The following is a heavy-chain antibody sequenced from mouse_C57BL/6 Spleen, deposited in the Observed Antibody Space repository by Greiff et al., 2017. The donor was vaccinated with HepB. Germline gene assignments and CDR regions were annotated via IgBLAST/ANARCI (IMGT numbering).Heavy chain of an antibody. V-gene: IGHV1-80*01. Sequence: QLQQSGAELVKPGASVKISCKASGYAFSSYWMNWVKQRPGKGLEWIGQIYPGDGDTNYNGKFKGKATLTADKSSSTAYMQLSSLTSEDSAVYYCARSTTVVARGYAMDYWGQGTSVTVSS. CDR3: ARSTTVVARGYAMDY. CDR1: GYAFSSYW. D-gene: IGHD1-1*01. J-gene: IGHJ4*01. CDR2: IYPGDGDT.